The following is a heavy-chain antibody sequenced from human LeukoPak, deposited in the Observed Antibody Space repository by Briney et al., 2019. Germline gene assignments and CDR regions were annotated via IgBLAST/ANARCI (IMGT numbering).Heavy chain of an antibody. CDR3: ARGPAGSSWEPVGY. J-gene: IGHJ4*02. V-gene: IGHV1-2*02. D-gene: IGHD6-13*01. Sequence: ASVKVSCKASGYTFTGYYMHWVRQAPGQGLEWMGWINPNSGGTNYAQKFQGRVTMTRDTSISTAYMELSRLRSEDTAVYYCARGPAGSSWEPVGYWGQGTLVTVSS. CDR2: INPNSGGT. CDR1: GYTFTGYY.